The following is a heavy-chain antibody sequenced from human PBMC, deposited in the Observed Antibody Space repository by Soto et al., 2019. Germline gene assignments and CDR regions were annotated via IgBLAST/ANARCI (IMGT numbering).Heavy chain of an antibody. CDR3: AREAGDYDYYMDV. Sequence: QVQLQQWGAGLLKPSETLSLTCAVYGGSLSGYYWSWIRQPPGKGLEWIGEITHSGSTNYNPSLKSRVTIAVDTSKNQFSLKLGSVTAADTAVYYCAREAGDYDYYMDVWGKGTTVTVSS. CDR2: ITHSGST. CDR1: GGSLSGYY. V-gene: IGHV4-34*01. D-gene: IGHD3-10*01. J-gene: IGHJ6*03.